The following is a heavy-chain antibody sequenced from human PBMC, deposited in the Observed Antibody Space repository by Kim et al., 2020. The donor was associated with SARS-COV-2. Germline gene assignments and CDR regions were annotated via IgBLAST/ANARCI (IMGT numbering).Heavy chain of an antibody. CDR3: ARDKKADYDILTYYFDY. CDR1: GFTFSSYA. CDR2: ISYDGSNK. J-gene: IGHJ4*02. V-gene: IGHV3-30*04. D-gene: IGHD3-9*01. Sequence: GGSLRLSCAASGFTFSSYAMHWVRQAPGKGLEWVAVISYDGSNKYYADSVKGRFTISRDNSKNTLYLQMNSLRAEDTAVYYCARDKKADYDILTYYFDYWGQGTLVTVSS.